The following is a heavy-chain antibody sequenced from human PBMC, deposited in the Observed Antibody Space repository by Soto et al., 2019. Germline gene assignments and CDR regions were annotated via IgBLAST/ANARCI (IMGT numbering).Heavy chain of an antibody. CDR3: ATGEYDSSAYNRPEYDS. J-gene: IGHJ4*02. CDR1: GHTVAELS. D-gene: IGHD3-22*01. Sequence: QLHLVQSAAEVKKPGASVKVSCKVSGHTVAELSMHWVRQAPGKGLEWMGGFDPEHGETIYAQKFQGRVTMIEDTSTDTAYMELTRLRSEDTAVYFCATGEYDSSAYNRPEYDSWGQGTLVTVSA. V-gene: IGHV1-24*01. CDR2: FDPEHGET.